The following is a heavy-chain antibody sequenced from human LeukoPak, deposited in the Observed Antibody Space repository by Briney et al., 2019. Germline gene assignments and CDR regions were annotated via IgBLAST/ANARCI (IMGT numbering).Heavy chain of an antibody. CDR1: GGSISSSSYY. D-gene: IGHD3-10*01. CDR2: ITNSGGGT. J-gene: IGHJ4*02. CDR3: AKVWFEEKVFDY. Sequence: PSETLSLTCTVSGGSISSSSYYWGWIRQPPGKGLEWVSTITNSGGGTYYADSVKGRFTISRDNSKNALFLQMNSLRAEDTAVYYCAKVWFEEKVFDYWGLGTLVPVSS. V-gene: IGHV3-23*01.